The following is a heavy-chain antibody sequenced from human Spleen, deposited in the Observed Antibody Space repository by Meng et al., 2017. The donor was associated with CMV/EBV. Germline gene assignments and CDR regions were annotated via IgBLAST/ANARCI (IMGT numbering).Heavy chain of an antibody. Sequence: CAASGFTFSSYVMHWVRQAPGKGLEWVAVISYDGSNKYYADSVKGRFTISRDNSKNTLYLQMNSLRAEDTAVYYCARALWELLSYFDYWGQGTLVTVSS. CDR1: GFTFSSYV. CDR3: ARALWELLSYFDY. V-gene: IGHV3-30*04. CDR2: ISYDGSNK. D-gene: IGHD1-26*01. J-gene: IGHJ4*02.